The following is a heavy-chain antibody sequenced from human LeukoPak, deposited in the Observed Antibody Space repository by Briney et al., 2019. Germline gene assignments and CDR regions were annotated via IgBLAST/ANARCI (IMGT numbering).Heavy chain of an antibody. CDR1: GFTFSSYS. CDR2: ISSSSSTI. J-gene: IGHJ6*03. D-gene: IGHD3-3*01. Sequence: PGGSLRLSCAASGFTFSSYSMNWVRQAPGKGLEWVSYISSSSSTIYYADSVKGRFTISRDNAKNSLYLQMNSLRAEDTAVYYCASVEVPYDFWSGIYYYYMDVWGKGTTVTVSS. V-gene: IGHV3-48*01. CDR3: ASVEVPYDFWSGIYYYYMDV.